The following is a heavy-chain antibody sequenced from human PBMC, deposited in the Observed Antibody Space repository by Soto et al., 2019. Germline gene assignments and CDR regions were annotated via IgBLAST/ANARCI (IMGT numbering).Heavy chain of an antibody. V-gene: IGHV3-23*01. J-gene: IGHJ4*02. Sequence: PGGSLRLSCAATGFTFRKYAMRWVRQAPGKGLEWVSTISGTGGGTYYADAVKGRFDISRDNSKGTVDLQMDSLRVEDTATYYCAKEGSGVRGIIVSLIYHYWGQGVLVAVSS. CDR3: AKEGSGVRGIIVSLIYHY. D-gene: IGHD3-10*01. CDR1: GFTFRKYA. CDR2: ISGTGGGT.